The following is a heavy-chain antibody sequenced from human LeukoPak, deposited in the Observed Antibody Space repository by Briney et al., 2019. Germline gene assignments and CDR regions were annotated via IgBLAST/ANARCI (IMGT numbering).Heavy chain of an antibody. CDR2: IKSKTDGGTT. J-gene: IGHJ6*03. CDR1: GFTLSSYW. V-gene: IGHV3-15*01. CDR3: TTDPLYWMEWLLPYYYYYYYMDV. D-gene: IGHD3-3*01. Sequence: PGGSLRLSCAASGFTLSSYWMSWVRQAPGKGLEWVGRIKSKTDGGTTDYAAPVKGRFTISRDDSKNTLYLQMNSLKTEDTAVYYCTTDPLYWMEWLLPYYYYYYYMDVWGKGTTVTVSS.